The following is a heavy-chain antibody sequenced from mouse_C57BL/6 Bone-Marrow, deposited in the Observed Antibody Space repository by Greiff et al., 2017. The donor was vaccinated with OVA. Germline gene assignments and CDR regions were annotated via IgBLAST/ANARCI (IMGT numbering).Heavy chain of an antibody. CDR1: GYTFTDYY. V-gene: IGHV1-19*01. D-gene: IGHD1-1*01. CDR2: INPYNGGT. Sequence: VQLQQSGPVLVKPGASVKMSCKASGYTFTDYYMNWVKQSHGKSLEWIGVINPYNGGTSYNQKFKGKATLTVDKSSSTAYMELNSLTSEDSAVYYCARWDYGSSYAMDYWGQGTSVTVSS. CDR3: ARWDYGSSYAMDY. J-gene: IGHJ4*01.